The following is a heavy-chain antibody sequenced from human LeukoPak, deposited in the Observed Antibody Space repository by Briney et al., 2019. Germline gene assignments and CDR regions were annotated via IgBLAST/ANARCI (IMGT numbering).Heavy chain of an antibody. V-gene: IGHV4-39*01. CDR1: GGSISSNNYY. D-gene: IGHD3-16*01. Sequence: SETLSLTCTVSGGSISSNNYYWGWLRQPPGQGLEWIGSVYYSGTTYYNPSLKSRVAVSVDTSKNQFSLKLSSVTAADTAVYYCASWGHDYYWGQGTLVTVSS. CDR3: ASWGHDYY. J-gene: IGHJ4*02. CDR2: VYYSGTT.